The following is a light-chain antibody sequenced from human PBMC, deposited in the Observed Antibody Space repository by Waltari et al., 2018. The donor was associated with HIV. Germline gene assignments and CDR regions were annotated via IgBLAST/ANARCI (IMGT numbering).Light chain of an antibody. V-gene: IGLV1-44*01. CDR3: STWDDGLDGLV. CDR1: SSNIGSNT. J-gene: IGLJ3*02. Sequence: QSVLTQPPSASGTPGQRVSISCSGSSSNIGSNTVNWYQQLPGTAPKLLIYTDNQRPSGVPDRFSGSKSDTSASLAISGLQSEDEADYYCSTWDDGLDGLVFGGGTKLTVL. CDR2: TDN.